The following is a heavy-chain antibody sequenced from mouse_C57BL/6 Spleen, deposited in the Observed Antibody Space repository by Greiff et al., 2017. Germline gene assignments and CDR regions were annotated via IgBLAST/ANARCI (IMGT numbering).Heavy chain of an antibody. CDR3: ARLGLGDYFDY. Sequence: EVHLVESGGGLVQPGGSLKLSCAASGFTFSDYYMYWVRQTPEKRLEWVAYISNGGGSTYYPDTVKGRFTISRDNAKNTLYLQMSRLKSEDTAMYYWARLGLGDYFDYWGQGTTLTGSS. J-gene: IGHJ2*01. D-gene: IGHD3-1*01. CDR2: ISNGGGST. CDR1: GFTFSDYY. V-gene: IGHV5-12*01.